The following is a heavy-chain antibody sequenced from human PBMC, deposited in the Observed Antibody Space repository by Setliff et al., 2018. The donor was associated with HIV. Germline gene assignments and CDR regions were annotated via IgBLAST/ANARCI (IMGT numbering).Heavy chain of an antibody. V-gene: IGHV4-4*07. Sequence: SETLSLTCTVSGGSISSYYWSWIRQPAGKGLEWIGRIYTSGSTNYNPSLKSRVTISVDTSKNQFSLKLSSVTAADTAVYYCARVAFNPNYDILTGFPQDYYYGMDVWGQGTTVTVSS. CDR1: GGSISSYY. CDR3: ARVAFNPNYDILTGFPQDYYYGMDV. J-gene: IGHJ6*02. D-gene: IGHD3-9*01. CDR2: IYTSGST.